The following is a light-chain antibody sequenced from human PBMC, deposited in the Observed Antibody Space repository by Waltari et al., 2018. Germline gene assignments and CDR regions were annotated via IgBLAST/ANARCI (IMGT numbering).Light chain of an antibody. J-gene: IGLJ7*01. V-gene: IGLV1-47*01. CDR3: AAWDDSLTEAL. CDR2: RNN. CDR1: SSNIGSNY. Sequence: QSVLTQPPSASGTPGQRVTISCSGSSSNIGSNYVYWYQHLPGTAPKLLIYRNNHRPAGSPDRFLGCKSGTSASLAISVLRSEDEADYYWAAWDDSLTEALFGGGTQLTVL.